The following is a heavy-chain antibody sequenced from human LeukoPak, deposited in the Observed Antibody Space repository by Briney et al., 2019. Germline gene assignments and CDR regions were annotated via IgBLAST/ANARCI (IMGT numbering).Heavy chain of an antibody. J-gene: IGHJ4*02. Sequence: GASVKVSCKASNYTFTSYHINWVRQAPGQGLEWMGWISGDNGDTNYAQKPQGRVTMTTDTSTSTAYMELRSLRSDDTAIYYCARGRGELIDYWGQGTLVTVSS. V-gene: IGHV1-18*01. CDR3: ARGRGELIDY. D-gene: IGHD1-7*01. CDR1: NYTFTSYH. CDR2: ISGDNGDT.